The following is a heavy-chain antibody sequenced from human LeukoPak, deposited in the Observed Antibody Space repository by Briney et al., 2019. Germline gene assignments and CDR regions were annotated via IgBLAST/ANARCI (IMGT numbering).Heavy chain of an antibody. CDR2: IVVGSGNT. CDR1: GFTFTSSA. J-gene: IGHJ6*04. Sequence: SVKVSCKASGFTFTSSAMQWVRQARGQRLEWMGWIVVGSGNTNYAQKFQERVTITRDMSTSTAYMELSSLRSEDTAVYYCARFATETNYYNYYYGMDVWGKGPTATVPS. V-gene: IGHV1-58*02. CDR3: ARFATETNYYNYYYGMDV. D-gene: IGHD1/OR15-1a*01.